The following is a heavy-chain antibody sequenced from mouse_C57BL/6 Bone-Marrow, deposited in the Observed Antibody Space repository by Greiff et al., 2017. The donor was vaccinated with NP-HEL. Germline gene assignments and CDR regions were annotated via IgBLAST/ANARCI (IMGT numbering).Heavy chain of an antibody. Sequence: VKLQQPGAELVKPGASVKLSCKASGYTFTSYWMHWVKQRPGQGLEWIGMIHPNSGSTNYNEKFKSKATLTVDKSSSTAYMQLSSLTSEDSAVYYCARSDYSNYRYFDVWGTGTTVTVSS. CDR3: ARSDYSNYRYFDV. CDR2: IHPNSGST. CDR1: GYTFTSYW. J-gene: IGHJ1*03. D-gene: IGHD2-5*01. V-gene: IGHV1-64*01.